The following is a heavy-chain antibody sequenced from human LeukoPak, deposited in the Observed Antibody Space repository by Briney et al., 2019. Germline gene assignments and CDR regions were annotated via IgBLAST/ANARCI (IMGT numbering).Heavy chain of an antibody. CDR1: GFTFSDYY. CDR3: ARATVRDGYNIIDY. CDR2: ISSSGSTI. D-gene: IGHD5-24*01. V-gene: IGHV3-11*01. J-gene: IGHJ4*02. Sequence: SGGSLRLSCAASGFTFSDYYMSWIRQAPGKGLEWVSYISSSGSTIYYADSVKGRFTISRDNAKNSLSLQMNSLRAEDTAVYYCARATVRDGYNIIDYWGQGTLVTVSS.